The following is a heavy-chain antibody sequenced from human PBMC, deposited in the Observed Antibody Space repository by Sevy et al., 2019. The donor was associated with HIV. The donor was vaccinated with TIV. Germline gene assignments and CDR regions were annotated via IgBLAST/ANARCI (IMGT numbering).Heavy chain of an antibody. V-gene: IGHV1-69*13. Sequence: ASVKVSCKASGGTFSSYAISWVRQAPGQGLEWMGGIIRIFGTANYAQKFQGRVTITADESTSTAYMELSSLRSEDSAAYYCARDSVVVIADYYYSYGMDVWGQGTTVTVSS. CDR3: ARDSVVVIADYYYSYGMDV. CDR2: IIRIFGTA. D-gene: IGHD3-22*01. J-gene: IGHJ6*02. CDR1: GGTFSSYA.